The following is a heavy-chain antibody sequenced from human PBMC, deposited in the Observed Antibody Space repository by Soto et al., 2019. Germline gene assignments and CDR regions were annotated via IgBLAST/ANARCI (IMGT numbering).Heavy chain of an antibody. CDR2: IYWDDNK. CDR3: AHKTTDYYYYYMDV. V-gene: IGHV2-5*02. D-gene: IGHD4-4*01. J-gene: IGHJ6*03. Sequence: QITLKESGPPLVTPTQTLTLTCTFSGFSLSTSGVAVGWIRQPPGKALEWLAFIYWDDNKGYSPSLKSRLTITKDTSKNQVVLTMTNMDPVDTATYYCAHKTTDYYYYYMDVWGKGTTVTVSS. CDR1: GFSLSTSGVA.